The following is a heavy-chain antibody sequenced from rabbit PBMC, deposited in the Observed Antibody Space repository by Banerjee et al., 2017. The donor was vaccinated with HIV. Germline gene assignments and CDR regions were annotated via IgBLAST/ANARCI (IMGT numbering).Heavy chain of an antibody. CDR3: ARWDGDDVRALKL. D-gene: IGHD2-1*01. CDR2: IRGGSSGST. J-gene: IGHJ6*01. V-gene: IGHV1S45*01. CDR1: GFSFSSGYY. Sequence: QEQLEESGGDLVKPGASLTLTCKASGFSFSSGYYMCWVRQAPGKGLEWIACIRGGSSGSTYYASWAKGRFTISKTSSTTVTLQMTSLTAADTATYFCARWDGDDVRALKLWGPGTLVTVS.